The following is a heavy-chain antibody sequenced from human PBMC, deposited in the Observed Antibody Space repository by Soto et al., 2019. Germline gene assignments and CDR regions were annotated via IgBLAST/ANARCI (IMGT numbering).Heavy chain of an antibody. V-gene: IGHV1-69*13. CDR1: GGTFSSYA. J-gene: IGHJ4*02. CDR2: IIPIFGTA. Sequence: SVKVSFKASGGTFSSYAISWVRQAPGQGLEWMGGIIPIFGTANYAQKFQGRVTITADESTSTAYMELSSLRSGDTAVYYCASSPGSSWYSFDYWGQGTLVTVSS. D-gene: IGHD6-13*01. CDR3: ASSPGSSWYSFDY.